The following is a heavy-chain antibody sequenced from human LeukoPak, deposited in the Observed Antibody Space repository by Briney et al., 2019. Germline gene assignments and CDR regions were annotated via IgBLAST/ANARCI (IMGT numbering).Heavy chain of an antibody. CDR2: INHSGST. CDR3: ARQKTAPPIFEYYGMDI. D-gene: IGHD3-9*01. J-gene: IGHJ6*02. Sequence: SETLSLTCAVYGGSFSGYYWSWIRQPPEKGLEWMGEINHSGSTNYNPSLKSRVTISVDTSKNQFSLKLSFVTAADTAVYYCARQKTAPPIFEYYGMDIWGQGTTVTVSS. V-gene: IGHV4-34*01. CDR1: GGSFSGYY.